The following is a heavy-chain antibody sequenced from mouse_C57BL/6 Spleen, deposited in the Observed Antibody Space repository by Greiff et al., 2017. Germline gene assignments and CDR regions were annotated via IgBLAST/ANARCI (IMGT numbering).Heavy chain of an antibody. CDR2: ISSGSSTI. V-gene: IGHV5-17*01. J-gene: IGHJ1*03. D-gene: IGHD1-1*01. Sequence: EVHLVESGGGLVKPGGSLKLSCAASGFTFSDYGMHWVRQAPEKGLEWVAYISSGSSTIYYADTVKGRFTISRDNAKNTLFLQMTSLRSEDTAMYYCAGTTVVAHWYFDVWGTGTTVTVSS. CDR3: AGTTVVAHWYFDV. CDR1: GFTFSDYG.